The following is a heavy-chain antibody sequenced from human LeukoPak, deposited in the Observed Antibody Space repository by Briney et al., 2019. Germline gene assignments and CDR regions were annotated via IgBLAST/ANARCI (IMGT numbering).Heavy chain of an antibody. CDR2: VWFDGSNK. Sequence: GGSLRLSCAASGFTFSSYGMHWVRQAPGKGLEGVAVVWFDGSNKTYGDSVKGRFTIFRDNSKNTLYLQMNSLRAEDTAVYYCARPTSYDYVWGSYCLDYWGQGTLVTVSS. CDR3: ARPTSYDYVWGSYCLDY. D-gene: IGHD3-16*01. V-gene: IGHV3-33*01. J-gene: IGHJ4*02. CDR1: GFTFSSYG.